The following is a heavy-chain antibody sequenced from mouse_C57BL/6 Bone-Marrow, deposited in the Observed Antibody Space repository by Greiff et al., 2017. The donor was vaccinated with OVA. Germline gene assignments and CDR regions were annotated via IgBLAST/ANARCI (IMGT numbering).Heavy chain of an antibody. D-gene: IGHD1-1*01. Sequence: EVQLQQSGPVLVKPGASVKMSCKASGYTFTDYYMNWVKQSHGKSLEWIGVINPSNGGTSYNQKFKGTATLTVDKSSSTAYMELNSLTSEDSAVYDCARAIYDGSRSSWCFDVWGTGTTVTVSS. CDR1: GYTFTDYY. V-gene: IGHV1-19*01. J-gene: IGHJ1*03. CDR2: INPSNGGT. CDR3: ARAIYDGSRSSWCFDV.